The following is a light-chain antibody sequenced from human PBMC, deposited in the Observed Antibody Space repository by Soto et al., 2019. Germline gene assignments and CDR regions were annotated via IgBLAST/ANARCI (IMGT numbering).Light chain of an antibody. CDR1: TSNIGSNF. J-gene: IGLJ2*01. Sequence: QSVLTQAPSASGAPGQRVTISCSGSTSNIGSNFVYWYQQFPGTAPKLLVSWDDKRPTGVPDRFSGSKSGTSASLAITGLRSEDEADYYCSSWDDSLSGVVFGGGTQLTVL. CDR2: WDD. V-gene: IGLV1-47*01. CDR3: SSWDDSLSGVV.